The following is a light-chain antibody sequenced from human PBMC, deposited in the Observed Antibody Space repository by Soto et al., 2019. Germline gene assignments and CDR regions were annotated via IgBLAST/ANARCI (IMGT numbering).Light chain of an antibody. CDR1: QSLRNY. CDR3: QQYGSSPIT. Sequence: ENVLTQSPATLSLSPGDTATLSCRATQSLRNYLAWYQQKLGQAPRLLIYDASKRATGIPARFSGSGSGTDFTLTISSLEPEDFAVYYCQQYGSSPITFGQGTRLEIK. J-gene: IGKJ5*01. V-gene: IGKV3-20*01. CDR2: DAS.